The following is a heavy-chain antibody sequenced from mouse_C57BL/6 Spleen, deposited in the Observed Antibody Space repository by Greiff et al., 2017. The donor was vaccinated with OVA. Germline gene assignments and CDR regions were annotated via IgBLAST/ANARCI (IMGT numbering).Heavy chain of an antibody. CDR2: IYPGSGST. CDR1: GYTFTSYW. D-gene: IGHD1-1*01. J-gene: IGHJ1*03. CDR3: ARWDTTGWYFDV. Sequence: QVQLQQPGAELVKPGASVKMSCKASGYTFTSYWITWVKQRPGQGLEWIGDIYPGSGSTNHNEKFKSKATLTVDTSSSTAYMQLSSLTSEDSAVYYCARWDTTGWYFDVWGTGTTVTVSS. V-gene: IGHV1-55*01.